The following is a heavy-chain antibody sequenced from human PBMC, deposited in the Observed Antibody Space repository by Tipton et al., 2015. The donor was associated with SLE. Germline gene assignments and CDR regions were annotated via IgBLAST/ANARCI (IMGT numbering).Heavy chain of an antibody. D-gene: IGHD3-16*01. CDR1: EFTFGHYS. V-gene: IGHV3-11*06. Sequence: SLRLSCAASEFTFGHYSMSWIRQAPGKGLEWVSSISSISRYMYYADSVKGRFTISRDNAKNLLSLQMNSLRADDTAIYYCARVYVDYYDHYMFVWCKGTTVTVSS. J-gene: IGHJ6*03. CDR3: ARVYVDYYDHYMFV. CDR2: ISSISRYM.